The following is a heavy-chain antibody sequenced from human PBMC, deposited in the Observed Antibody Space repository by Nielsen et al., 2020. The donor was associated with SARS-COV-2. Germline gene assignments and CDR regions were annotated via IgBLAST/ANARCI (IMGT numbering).Heavy chain of an antibody. V-gene: IGHV4-59*01. CDR3: ARAWGDCSGGSCYNGDYYYYGMDV. CDR2: IYYSGST. D-gene: IGHD2-15*01. Sequence: SETLSLTCTVSGGSISSYYWSWIRQPPGKGLEWIGYIYYSGSTNYNPSLKSRVTISVDTSKNQFSLKLSSVTAADTAVYYCARAWGDCSGGSCYNGDYYYYGMDVWGQGTTVTVSS. CDR1: GGSISSYY. J-gene: IGHJ6*02.